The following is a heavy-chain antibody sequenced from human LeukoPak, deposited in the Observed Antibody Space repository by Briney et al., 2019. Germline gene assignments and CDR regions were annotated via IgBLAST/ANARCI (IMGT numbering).Heavy chain of an antibody. CDR2: IYYSGST. J-gene: IGHJ5*02. CDR3: ARDNGGSWFDP. Sequence: SETLSLTCTVSGGSISSSSYYWGWIRQPPGKGLEWIGSIYYSGSTYYNPSLKSRVTISVDTSKNQFSLKLSSVTAADTAVYYCARDNGGSWFDPWGQGTLVTVSS. V-gene: IGHV4-39*07. CDR1: GGSISSSSYY. D-gene: IGHD1-26*01.